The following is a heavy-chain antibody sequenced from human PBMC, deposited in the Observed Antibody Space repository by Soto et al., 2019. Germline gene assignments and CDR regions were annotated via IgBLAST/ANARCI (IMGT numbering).Heavy chain of an antibody. Sequence: QVQLVQSGAEVKKPGSSVKVSCKASGGTFSSYAISWVRQSPGQGLEWMGGIITIFGTANYAQKFQGRVTITADESTSTAYMELSSLRSEDKAVYYCASGATYYYDSSGYYYFDYWGQGTLVTVSS. CDR1: GGTFSSYA. D-gene: IGHD3-22*01. CDR3: ASGATYYYDSSGYYYFDY. CDR2: IITIFGTA. J-gene: IGHJ4*02. V-gene: IGHV1-69*01.